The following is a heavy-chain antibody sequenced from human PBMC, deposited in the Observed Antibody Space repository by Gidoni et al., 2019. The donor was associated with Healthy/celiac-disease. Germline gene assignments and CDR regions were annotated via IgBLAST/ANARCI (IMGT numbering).Heavy chain of an antibody. J-gene: IGHJ4*02. CDR1: GFTFSSYG. CDR3: AKERFLGLAF. V-gene: IGHV3-30*18. Sequence: QVQLVESGGGVVQPGRSLRLSCAASGFTFSSYGMHWVRQAPGKGLEWVTVISYDGSNKYYADSVKGRFTISRDNSKNTLYLQMNSLRAEDTAVYYCAKERFLGLAFWGQGTLVTVSS. CDR2: ISYDGSNK.